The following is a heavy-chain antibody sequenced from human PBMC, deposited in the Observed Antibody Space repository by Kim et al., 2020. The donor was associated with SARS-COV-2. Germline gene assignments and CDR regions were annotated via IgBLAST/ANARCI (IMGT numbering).Heavy chain of an antibody. CDR1: GGSISSSNW. Sequence: LRETLSLTCAVSGGSISSSNWWSWVRQPPGKGLEWIGEIYHSGSTNYNPSLKSRVTISVDKSKNQFSLKLSSVTAADTAVYYCARTPKKNYVRYGSGSYRGGWFDPWGQGTLVTVSS. V-gene: IGHV4-4*02. CDR2: IYHSGST. D-gene: IGHD3-10*01. CDR3: ARTPKKNYVRYGSGSYRGGWFDP. J-gene: IGHJ5*02.